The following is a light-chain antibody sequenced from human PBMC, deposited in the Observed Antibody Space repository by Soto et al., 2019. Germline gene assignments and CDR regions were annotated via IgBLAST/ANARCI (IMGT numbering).Light chain of an antibody. Sequence: QSVLTQPPSVSEAPRQRVTISCSGSSSNIGNNAVNWYQQLPGKPPKLLIYYDDVLPSGVSDRFSGSKSGASASLAISGLQSEDEADYYCAAWDDSLNAVVFGGGTQLTVL. CDR2: YDD. V-gene: IGLV1-36*01. CDR3: AAWDDSLNAVV. J-gene: IGLJ2*01. CDR1: SSNIGNNA.